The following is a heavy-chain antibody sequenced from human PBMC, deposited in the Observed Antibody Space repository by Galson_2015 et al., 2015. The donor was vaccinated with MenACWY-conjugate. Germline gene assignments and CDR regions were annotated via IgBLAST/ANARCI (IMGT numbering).Heavy chain of an antibody. Sequence: SVKVSCKASGYTFTNYAMHWVRQAPGQRLEWMGWINAGNGNTKYSQKFQGRVTITKDTSASTAYMELSSLRSEDTAVYYCARGEITIFGVLIRGWFDPWGQGTLVTVSS. CDR2: INAGNGNT. CDR3: ARGEITIFGVLIRGWFDP. J-gene: IGHJ5*02. D-gene: IGHD3-3*01. CDR1: GYTFTNYA. V-gene: IGHV1-3*01.